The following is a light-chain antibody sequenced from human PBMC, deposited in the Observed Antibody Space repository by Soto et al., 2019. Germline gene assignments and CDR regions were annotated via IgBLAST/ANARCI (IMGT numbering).Light chain of an antibody. CDR1: QSVVYIDGSTY. CDR3: MQGTHWPIT. Sequence: DVVMTQSPLSLPVTLGQPSSMSCRSSQSVVYIDGSTYLNWFQQRPGQSPRRLIYKVSNRDSGVPDRFSGSGSGTDFTLKISRVEAEDVGVYYCMQGTHWPITFGQGTRLEI. CDR2: KVS. J-gene: IGKJ5*01. V-gene: IGKV2-30*01.